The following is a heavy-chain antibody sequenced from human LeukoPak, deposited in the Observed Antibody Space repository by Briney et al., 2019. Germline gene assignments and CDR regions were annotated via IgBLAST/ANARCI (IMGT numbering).Heavy chain of an antibody. J-gene: IGHJ4*02. CDR1: GFTFSSYA. CDR2: INNGRT. CDR3: AKEQVYGDGGKMCFDY. Sequence: GGSLRLSCAASGFTFSSYAMSWVRQAPGKGLEWVSAINNGRTYYADSVKSRFTISRDNSKNTLYLQMDSLRAEDTAVYYCAKEQVYGDGGKMCFDYWGQGTLVTVSS. D-gene: IGHD4-17*01. V-gene: IGHV3-23*01.